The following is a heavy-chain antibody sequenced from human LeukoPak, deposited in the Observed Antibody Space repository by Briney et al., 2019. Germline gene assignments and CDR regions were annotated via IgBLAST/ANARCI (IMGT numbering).Heavy chain of an antibody. D-gene: IGHD5-12*01. J-gene: IGHJ4*02. CDR2: IKEDGSPK. Sequence: GGSLRLSCAASGFTFSSYWMSWVRQAPGKGLEWVANIKEDGSPKYYVDSVKGRFTISRDNAKNSLYLQMNNLSAEDTAVYYCVRDSPGYGAYDFDWGQGTLVTVSS. V-gene: IGHV3-7*01. CDR3: VRDSPGYGAYDFD. CDR1: GFTFSSYW.